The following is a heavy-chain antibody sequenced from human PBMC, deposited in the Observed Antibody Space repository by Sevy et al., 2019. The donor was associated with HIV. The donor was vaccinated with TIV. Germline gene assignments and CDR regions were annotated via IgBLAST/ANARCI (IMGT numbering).Heavy chain of an antibody. V-gene: IGHV3-23*01. J-gene: IGHJ6*02. CDR3: AKREGATYYYYYGIDV. D-gene: IGHD1-26*01. CDR1: GFTFSSSA. Sequence: GGSLRLSCAASGFTFSSSAMSWVRQAPGKGLEWVSGITGSGGSTYYADSVKGRFTISRDNSKNTLYLQMNSLRAEDTAVYYCAKREGATYYYYYGIDVWGQGTTVTVSS. CDR2: ITGSGGST.